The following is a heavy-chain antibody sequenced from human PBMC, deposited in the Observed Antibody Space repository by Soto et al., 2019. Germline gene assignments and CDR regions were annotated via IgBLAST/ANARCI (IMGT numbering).Heavy chain of an antibody. J-gene: IGHJ4*02. V-gene: IGHV4-61*01. CDR2: IYYTGST. Sequence: SETLSLTCTVSGGSVNSDNFYWSWIRQPPGRGLEWIGYIYYTGSTNYNPSLKSRVTISTDTSRNQFSLKLSSVTAADTAVYYCAREFSNSPEAFDSWGQGSLVTVSS. CDR3: AREFSNSPEAFDS. D-gene: IGHD6-6*01. CDR1: GGSVNSDNFY.